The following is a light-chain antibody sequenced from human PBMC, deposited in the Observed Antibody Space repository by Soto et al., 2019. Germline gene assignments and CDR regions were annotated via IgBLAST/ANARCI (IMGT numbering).Light chain of an antibody. CDR2: DAS. Sequence: EIVMTQSPATLSVSPGERATLSCRASQSVSSNLAWYQQKPGQAPRLLIYDASTRATVIPARFSGSGSGTDFTLSISSLEPEDFAVYYCQQRSDWLTFGGGTKVDIK. J-gene: IGKJ4*01. CDR1: QSVSSN. CDR3: QQRSDWLT. V-gene: IGKV3-11*01.